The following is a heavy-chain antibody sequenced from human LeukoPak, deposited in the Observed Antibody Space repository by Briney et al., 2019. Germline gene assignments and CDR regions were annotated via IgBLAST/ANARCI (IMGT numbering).Heavy chain of an antibody. CDR2: IYTSGIT. CDR1: GGAISSESYY. CDR3: VRVLVLGELNWFDP. Sequence: SETLSLTCTVSGGAISSESYYWSWIRQPAGKGLEWIGRIYTSGITNYNPSLKSRVTMSVDTSKSQFSLNLSSVTAADTAVYYCVRVLVLGELNWFDPWGQGTLVTVSS. J-gene: IGHJ5*02. D-gene: IGHD3-16*01. V-gene: IGHV4-61*02.